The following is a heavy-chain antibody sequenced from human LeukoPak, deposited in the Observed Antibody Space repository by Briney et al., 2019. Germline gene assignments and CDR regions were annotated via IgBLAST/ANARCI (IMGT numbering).Heavy chain of an antibody. CDR1: GYTFTSYD. Sequence: ASVTVSCKASGYTFTSYDINWVRQATGQGLEWMGWMNPNSGNTGYAQKFQGRVTMTRNTSISTAYMELSSLRSEDTAVYYCARVDYYDSSGYYPFDYWGQGTLVTVSS. CDR3: ARVDYYDSSGYYPFDY. D-gene: IGHD3-22*01. CDR2: MNPNSGNT. J-gene: IGHJ4*02. V-gene: IGHV1-8*01.